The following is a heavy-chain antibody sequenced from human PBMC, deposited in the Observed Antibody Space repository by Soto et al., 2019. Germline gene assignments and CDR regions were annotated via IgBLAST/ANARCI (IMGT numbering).Heavy chain of an antibody. V-gene: IGHV2-70*04. Sequence: SGPTLVNPTQTLTLTCTFSGFSLTTRGMSVTWIRQPPGKALEWLARMEWDDESFYSTSLRTRLTVSKDTSKNQVVLTMTNMDPVDTATYYCARAYSGAYCSFDFWGHGTLVTVS. J-gene: IGHJ4*01. CDR1: GFSLTTRGMS. CDR2: MEWDDES. D-gene: IGHD1-26*01. CDR3: ARAYSGAYCSFDF.